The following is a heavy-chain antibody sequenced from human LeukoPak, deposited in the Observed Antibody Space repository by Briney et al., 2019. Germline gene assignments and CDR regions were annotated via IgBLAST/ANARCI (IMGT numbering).Heavy chain of an antibody. Sequence: GESLKISCKGAGYFFTSYWIGWVRQMPGKGVEWMGIIYPGDSDTKYIPSLQGKVTISADKSISTAYLQWSSLKASDTAMYYCARRSYGYAFDIWGQGTMVTVSS. CDR2: IYPGDSDT. J-gene: IGHJ3*02. V-gene: IGHV5-51*01. D-gene: IGHD5-18*01. CDR3: ARRSYGYAFDI. CDR1: GYFFTSYW.